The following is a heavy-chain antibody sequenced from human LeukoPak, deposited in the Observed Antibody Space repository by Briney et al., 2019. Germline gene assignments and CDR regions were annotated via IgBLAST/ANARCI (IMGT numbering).Heavy chain of an antibody. CDR1: GYSFTVYY. CDR2: ISAYNGNT. V-gene: IGHV1-18*04. CDR3: VTHCINGVCYPQGSDY. Sequence: ASVKVSCKASGYSFTVYYMHWVRQAPGQGLEWMGWISAYNGNTNYAQKLQGRVTMTTDTSTSTAYMELRSLRSDDTAMYYCVTHCINGVCYPQGSDYWGQGTLVTVSS. J-gene: IGHJ4*02. D-gene: IGHD2-8*01.